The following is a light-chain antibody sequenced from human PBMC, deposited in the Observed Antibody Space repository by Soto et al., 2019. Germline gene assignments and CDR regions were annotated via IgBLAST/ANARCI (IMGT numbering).Light chain of an antibody. J-gene: IGLJ1*01. CDR3: TSYTSSSTLV. CDR1: SSDVGGRDY. CDR2: VFT. V-gene: IGLV2-14*01. Sequence: QSALTQPAAGSGSAGQSITISCTGTSSDVGGRDYVSGYQQHPGKSPKLMIDVFTNRPSGVSNRFSGSKSGSTASLTISGLQAEDEADYSCTSYTSSSTLVLGTGTKVTVL.